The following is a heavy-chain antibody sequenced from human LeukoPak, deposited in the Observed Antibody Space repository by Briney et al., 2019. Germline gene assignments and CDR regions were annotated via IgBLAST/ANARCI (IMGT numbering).Heavy chain of an antibody. J-gene: IGHJ4*02. CDR2: IYYSGST. Sequence: SETLSLTCTVSGDSISGFYWSWIRQPPGKGLEWIGYIYYSGSTDYNPSLKSRVTISVDTSKNQFSLRLSSVTTADTAVYYCAREVVAAIGSFDYWGQGTLVTVSS. D-gene: IGHD2-15*01. CDR1: GDSISGFY. V-gene: IGHV4-59*01. CDR3: AREVVAAIGSFDY.